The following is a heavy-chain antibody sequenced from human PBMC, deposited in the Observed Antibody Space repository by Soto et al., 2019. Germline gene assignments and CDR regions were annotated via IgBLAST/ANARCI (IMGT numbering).Heavy chain of an antibody. CDR3: AKSRGGWNDEFDY. D-gene: IGHD1-1*01. Sequence: GGSLRLSCAASGFTFSSYGMHWVRQAPGKGLEWVAVISYDGSNKYYADSVKGRFTISRDNSKNTLYLQMNSLRAEDTAVYYCAKSRGGWNDEFDYWGQGTLVTVSS. CDR2: ISYDGSNK. J-gene: IGHJ4*02. V-gene: IGHV3-30*18. CDR1: GFTFSSYG.